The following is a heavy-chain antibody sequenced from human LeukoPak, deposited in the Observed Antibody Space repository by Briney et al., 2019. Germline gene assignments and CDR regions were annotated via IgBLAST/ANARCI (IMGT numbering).Heavy chain of an antibody. V-gene: IGHV3-7*01. D-gene: IGHD2-21*01. CDR1: GFTFNIYG. Sequence: PGRSLRLSCAASGFTFNIYGMSWVRQAPGKGLEWVANIKQDGSEKYYVDSVKGRFTISRDNAKNSLYLQMSSLRAEDTAVYYCARARFVVVPYDYWGQGTLVTVSS. CDR3: ARARFVVVPYDY. J-gene: IGHJ4*02. CDR2: IKQDGSEK.